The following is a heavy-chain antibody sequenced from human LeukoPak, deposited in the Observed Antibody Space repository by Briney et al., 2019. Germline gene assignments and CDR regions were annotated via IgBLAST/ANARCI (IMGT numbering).Heavy chain of an antibody. Sequence: GGSLRLSCAASGFTFSSYAMSWVRQAPGKGLEWVSAISGSGGSTYYADSVKGRFTISRDNAKNSLYLQINSLRAEDTAVYYCARGNGEGDFDYWGQGTLVTVSS. CDR3: ARGNGEGDFDY. D-gene: IGHD4-17*01. CDR2: ISGSGGST. J-gene: IGHJ4*02. V-gene: IGHV3-23*01. CDR1: GFTFSSYA.